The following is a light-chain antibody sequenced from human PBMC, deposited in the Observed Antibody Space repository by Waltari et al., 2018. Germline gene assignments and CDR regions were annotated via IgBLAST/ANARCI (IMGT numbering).Light chain of an antibody. CDR3: SSYTSSSTLYV. CDR1: SSDVGSYNR. Sequence: QSALTQPPSVSGSPGQSVTISCTGTSSDVGSYNRVSWYQQPPGTAPKLMIYEVSNRPSGVPDRFSGSKSGHTASLTISGLQAEDEADYYCSSYTSSSTLYVFGTGTKVTVL. CDR2: EVS. V-gene: IGLV2-18*02. J-gene: IGLJ1*01.